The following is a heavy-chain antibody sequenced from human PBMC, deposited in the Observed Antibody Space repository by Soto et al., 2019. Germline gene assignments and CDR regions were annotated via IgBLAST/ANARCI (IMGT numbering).Heavy chain of an antibody. J-gene: IGHJ3*02. Sequence: GGSLRLSCAASGFTFSSYSMNWVRQAPGKGLEWVSYINSSSSTIYYADSVKGRFTISRDNAKNSLYLQMNGLRAEDTAVYYCARGFKSAIDIWGQGTMVTVSS. CDR1: GFTFSSYS. V-gene: IGHV3-48*04. CDR2: INSSSSTI. CDR3: ARGFKSAIDI.